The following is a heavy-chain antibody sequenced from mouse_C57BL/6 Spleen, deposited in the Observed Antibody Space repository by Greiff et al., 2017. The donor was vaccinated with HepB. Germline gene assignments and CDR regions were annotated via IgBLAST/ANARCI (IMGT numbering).Heavy chain of an antibody. CDR1: GYTFTSYW. CDR2: IDPSDSYT. D-gene: IGHD1-1*01. J-gene: IGHJ1*03. V-gene: IGHV1-69*01. CDR3: ARSSYYYGSSYGYFDV. Sequence: QVQLQQPGAELVMPGASVKLSCKASGYTFTSYWMHWVKQRPGQGLEWIGEIDPSDSYTNYNQKFKGKATLTVDKSSSTAYMQLSSLTSEESAVYYCARSSYYYGSSYGYFDVWGTGTTVTVPS.